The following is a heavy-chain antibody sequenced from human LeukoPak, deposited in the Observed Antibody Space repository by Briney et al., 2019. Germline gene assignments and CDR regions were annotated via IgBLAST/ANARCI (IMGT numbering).Heavy chain of an antibody. V-gene: IGHV3-11*06. CDR3: ARVGSTRFAPFDY. J-gene: IGHJ4*02. Sequence: TGGSLRLSCAASGFTFSDYYMSWIRQAPGKGLDWVSYISSSSSYTTYADSVKGRFTISRDNAKNSLYLQMNSLRAEDTAVYYCARVGSTRFAPFDYWGQGTLVTVSS. D-gene: IGHD6-13*01. CDR2: ISSSSSYT. CDR1: GFTFSDYY.